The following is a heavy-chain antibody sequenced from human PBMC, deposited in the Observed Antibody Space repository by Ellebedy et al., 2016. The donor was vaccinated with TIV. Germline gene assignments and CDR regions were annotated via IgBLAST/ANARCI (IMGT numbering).Heavy chain of an antibody. Sequence: SETLSLTXTVSGGSISSYYWSWIRQPPGKGLEWIGYIYYSGSTNYNPSLKSRVTISVDTSKNQFSLKLSSVTAADTAVYYCARDPGRGYSYGGLDGMDVWGQGTTVTVSS. V-gene: IGHV4-59*01. CDR2: IYYSGST. CDR1: GGSISSYY. CDR3: ARDPGRGYSYGGLDGMDV. J-gene: IGHJ6*02. D-gene: IGHD5-18*01.